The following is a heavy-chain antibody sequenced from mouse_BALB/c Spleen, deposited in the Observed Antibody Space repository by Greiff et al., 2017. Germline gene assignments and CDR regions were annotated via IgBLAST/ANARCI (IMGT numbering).Heavy chain of an antibody. D-gene: IGHD1-1*01. CDR2: IDPANGNT. V-gene: IGHV14-3*02. CDR3: ARSHGRYGET. J-gene: IGHJ4*01. CDR1: GFYIKDTY. Sequence: EVQLQQSGAELVKPGASVKLSCTASGFYIKDTYMHWVKQRPEQGLEWIGRIDPANGNTKYDPKFQGKATFTADTSSNTAYMQLSSLTSEDSAVYYCARSHGRYGETWGQGTSGTVSS.